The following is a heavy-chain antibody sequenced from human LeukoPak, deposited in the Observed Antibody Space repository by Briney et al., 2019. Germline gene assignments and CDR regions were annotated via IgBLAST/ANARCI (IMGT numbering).Heavy chain of an antibody. J-gene: IGHJ4*02. V-gene: IGHV4-61*01. CDR2: IYYSGRT. D-gene: IGHD1-14*01. CDR3: AGMRITTPTVRTLDY. CDR1: GGSVSSGSYY. Sequence: PSETLSLTCTVSGGSVSSGSYYWSWIRQPPGKGLEWIGYIYYSGRTNYNPSLKSRVTISVDTSKNQFSLKLSSVTAADTAVYYCAGMRITTPTVRTLDYWGQGTLVTVSS.